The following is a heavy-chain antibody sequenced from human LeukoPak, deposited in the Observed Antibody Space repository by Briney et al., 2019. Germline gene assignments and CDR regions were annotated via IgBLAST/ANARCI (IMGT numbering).Heavy chain of an antibody. CDR3: ARGDTTMVLSWFDP. CDR2: INAGNGNT. D-gene: IGHD5-18*01. J-gene: IGHJ5*02. V-gene: IGHV1-3*01. Sequence: ASVKVSCKASGYTFTSYAMHWVRQAPGQRLEWMGWINAGNGNTKYSQKFQGRVTITRDTSASIAYMELSSLRSEDTAVYYCARGDTTMVLSWFDPWGQGTLVTVSS. CDR1: GYTFTSYA.